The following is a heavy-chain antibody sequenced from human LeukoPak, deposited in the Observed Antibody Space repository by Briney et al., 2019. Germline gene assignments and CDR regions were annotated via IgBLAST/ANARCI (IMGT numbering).Heavy chain of an antibody. CDR1: GFTFSNAW. CDR2: IKSKTDGGTT. D-gene: IGHD6-13*01. V-gene: IGHV3-15*01. J-gene: IGHJ6*02. Sequence: GGSLRLSCAASGFTFSNAWMSWVRQAPGKGLEWVGRIKSKTDGGTTDYAAPVKGRFTISRDDSKNTAYLQMNSLKTEDTAVYYCTRQNVSWYLGYYYYGMDVWGQGTTVTVSS. CDR3: TRQNVSWYLGYYYYGMDV.